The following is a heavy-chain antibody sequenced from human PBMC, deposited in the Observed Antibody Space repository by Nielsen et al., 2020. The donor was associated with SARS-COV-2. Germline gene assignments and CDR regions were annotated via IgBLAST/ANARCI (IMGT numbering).Heavy chain of an antibody. V-gene: IGHV3-30*18. D-gene: IGHD2-15*01. Sequence: GGSLRLSCAASGFTFSSYGMHWVRQAPGKGLEWVAVISYDGSNKYYADSVKGRFTISRDNSKNTLYLQMNSLRAEDTAVYYCAKDRRIVVVVAATPLTFDYWGQGTLVTVSS. CDR3: AKDRRIVVVVAATPLTFDY. J-gene: IGHJ4*02. CDR1: GFTFSSYG. CDR2: ISYDGSNK.